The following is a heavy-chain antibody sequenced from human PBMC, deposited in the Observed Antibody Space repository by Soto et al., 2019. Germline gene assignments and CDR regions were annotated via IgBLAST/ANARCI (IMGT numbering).Heavy chain of an antibody. V-gene: IGHV3-30*18. CDR1: GFTFSSYG. Sequence: QVQLVESGGGVVQPGRSLRLSCAVSGFTFSSYGMHLVRQAPGKGLEWVAVISYDGSNKYYADSVKGRFTISRDNSKNTLYLQMNSLRAEDTAVYYCAKGDGYFDYWGQGTLVTVSS. CDR3: AKGDGYFDY. CDR2: ISYDGSNK. J-gene: IGHJ4*02.